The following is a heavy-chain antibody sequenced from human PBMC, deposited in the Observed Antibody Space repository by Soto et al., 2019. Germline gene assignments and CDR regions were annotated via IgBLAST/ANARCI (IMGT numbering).Heavy chain of an antibody. CDR2: LSGSGGST. J-gene: IGHJ6*02. V-gene: IGHV3-23*01. Sequence: EVQLLESGGGLVQPGGSLRLSCAASGFRFSYYAMSWVRQAPGKGLEWVSGLSGSGGSTFYADSVQGRFTISRDNSKNTLYLQMKSLRAEDTAVYYCVRRWTSRDYYVFGMDVWGQGTTVTVSS. CDR3: VRRWTSRDYYVFGMDV. CDR1: GFRFSYYA. D-gene: IGHD4-17*01.